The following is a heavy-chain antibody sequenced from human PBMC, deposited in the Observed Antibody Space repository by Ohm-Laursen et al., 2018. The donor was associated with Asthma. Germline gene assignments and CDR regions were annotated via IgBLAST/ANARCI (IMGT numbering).Heavy chain of an antibody. CDR2: ISAYNGNT. CDR3: ARAGDSSGYPDYYYGMDV. D-gene: IGHD3-22*01. J-gene: IGHJ6*02. V-gene: IGHV1-18*04. Sequence: GASVKVSCKASGYTFTSYGISWVRQAPGQGLEWMGWISAYNGNTNYAQKLQGRVTMTTDTSTSTAYMELRSLRSDDTAVYYCARAGDSSGYPDYYYGMDVWGQGTTVTVSS. CDR1: GYTFTSYG.